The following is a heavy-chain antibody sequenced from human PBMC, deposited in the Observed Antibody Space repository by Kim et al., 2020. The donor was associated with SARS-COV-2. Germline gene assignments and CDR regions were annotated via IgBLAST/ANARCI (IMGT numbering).Heavy chain of an antibody. CDR2: INPSGGT. CDR3: ARSGMDV. CDR1: GYTFTNYY. Sequence: ASVKVSCKAPGYTFTNYYMHWVRQAPGQGLGWMGMINPSGGTTYAQKFQGRVTMTRDTSTTTVYMELSSLRSEDTAMYYCARSGMDVWGQGTTVTGSS. J-gene: IGHJ6*02. V-gene: IGHV1-46*01.